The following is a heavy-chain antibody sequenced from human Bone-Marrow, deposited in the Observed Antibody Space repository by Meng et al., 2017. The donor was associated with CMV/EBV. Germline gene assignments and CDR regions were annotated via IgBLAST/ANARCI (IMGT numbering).Heavy chain of an antibody. CDR1: GFTFSNYG. CDR3: ARDTGIVVVPAAPIRPDYYYYYGMDV. J-gene: IGHJ6*02. CDR2: ISSSGSTI. Sequence: GESLKISCAASGFTFSNYGMHWGRQAPGKGLEWVSYISSSGSTIYYADSVKGRFTISRDNAKNSLYLQMNSLRAEDTAVYYCARDTGIVVVPAAPIRPDYYYYYGMDVWGQGTTVTVSS. V-gene: IGHV3-48*04. D-gene: IGHD2-2*01.